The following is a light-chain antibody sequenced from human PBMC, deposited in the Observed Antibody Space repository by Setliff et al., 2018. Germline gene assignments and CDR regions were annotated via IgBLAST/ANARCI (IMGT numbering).Light chain of an antibody. Sequence: QSVLTQPASVSGSPGQSITISCSGTSSDVGSYDVVSWYQQHAGKAPKPIIYDVSNRPSGVSNRFSGSKAGNTASLTISGLQADDEADYYCSSYTSSSTYVFGTGTKVTVL. J-gene: IGLJ1*01. CDR3: SSYTSSSTYV. V-gene: IGLV2-14*03. CDR1: SSDVGSYDV. CDR2: DVS.